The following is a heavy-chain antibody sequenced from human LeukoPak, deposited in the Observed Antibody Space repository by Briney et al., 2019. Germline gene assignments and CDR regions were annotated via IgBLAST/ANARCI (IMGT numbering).Heavy chain of an antibody. Sequence: SETLSLTCTVSGGSISSSSYYWGWIRQPPGKGLEWIGSIYYSGSTYYNPSLKSRVTISVDTSKNQFSLKLSSVTAADTAVYYCAIGFTSAVNWFDRWGQGTLVTVSS. CDR1: GGSISSSSYY. D-gene: IGHD2-2*01. CDR2: IYYSGST. CDR3: AIGFTSAVNWFDR. V-gene: IGHV4-39*01. J-gene: IGHJ5*02.